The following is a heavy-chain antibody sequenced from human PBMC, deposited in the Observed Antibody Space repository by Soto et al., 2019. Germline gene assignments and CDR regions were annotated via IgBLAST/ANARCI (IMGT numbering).Heavy chain of an antibody. CDR3: AKAWDY. CDR2: ISNSGNT. J-gene: IGHJ4*02. Sequence: QVQLQESGPGLVKPSQTLSLTCTVSGGSISRGDYYWSWIRQPPGKGLEWIGFISNSGNTYYNPSLKSRITISADTSKNQFSLKLNSVTAADTAVYYCAKAWDYWGQGTLVTVSS. CDR1: GGSISRGDYY. V-gene: IGHV4-30-4*01.